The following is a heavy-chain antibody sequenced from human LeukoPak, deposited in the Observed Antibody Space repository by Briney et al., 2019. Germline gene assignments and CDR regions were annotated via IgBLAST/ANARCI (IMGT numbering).Heavy chain of an antibody. J-gene: IGHJ4*02. CDR2: IIPIFGTA. V-gene: IGHV1-69*13. CDR3: ARGYGYYFDY. Sequence: GASVKVSCKASGGTFSSYASSWVRQAPGQGLEWMGGIIPIFGTANYAQKFQGRVTITADESTSTAYVELSSLRSEDTAVYYCARGYGYYFDYWGQGTLVTVSS. D-gene: IGHD5-18*01. CDR1: GGTFSSYA.